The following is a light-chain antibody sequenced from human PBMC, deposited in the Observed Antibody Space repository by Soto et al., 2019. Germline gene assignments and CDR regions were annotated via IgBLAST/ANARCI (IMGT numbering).Light chain of an antibody. J-gene: IGKJ5*01. CDR2: DAS. CDR3: QQYYSFPIT. CDR1: QDIRNY. V-gene: IGKV1-33*01. Sequence: DIQMTPSPSSLSPTVGGRVPITCQASQDIRNYLNWYQQKPGNAPNLLIYDASNLETGVPSRFSGSGSGTDFTLTISSLQPEDFATYYCQQYYSFPITFGQGTRLEIK.